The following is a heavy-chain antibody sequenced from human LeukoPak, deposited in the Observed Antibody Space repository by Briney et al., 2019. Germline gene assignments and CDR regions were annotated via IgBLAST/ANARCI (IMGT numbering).Heavy chain of an antibody. Sequence: GGSLRLSCAASGFTFSSYAMSCVRQAPGKGLEWVSTISGSGGSTYHADSVKGRFTISRDNAKNTLYLQMNSLRVEDTAVYYCAKDLRGPQDYWGQGTLVTVSS. CDR1: GFTFSSYA. V-gene: IGHV3-23*01. D-gene: IGHD4-17*01. CDR3: AKDLRGPQDY. J-gene: IGHJ4*02. CDR2: ISGSGGST.